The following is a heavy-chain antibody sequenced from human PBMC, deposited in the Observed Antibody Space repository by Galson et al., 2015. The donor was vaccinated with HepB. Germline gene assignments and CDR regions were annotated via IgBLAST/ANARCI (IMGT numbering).Heavy chain of an antibody. J-gene: IGHJ4*02. Sequence: SLRLSCAASGFTLNKYAMHWVRQAPGKGLEWVAVISSDGSKKYYTDSVKGRFTISRDISNNMVFLQMSSLRADDTALYFCVKDLGTARDYFDDWGQGTQVTVSS. CDR1: GFTLNKYA. D-gene: IGHD1-7*01. CDR2: ISSDGSKK. V-gene: IGHV3-30*04. CDR3: VKDLGTARDYFDD.